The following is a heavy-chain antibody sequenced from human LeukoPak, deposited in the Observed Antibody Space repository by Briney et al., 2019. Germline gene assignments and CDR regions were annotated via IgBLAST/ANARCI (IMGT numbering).Heavy chain of an antibody. J-gene: IGHJ4*02. CDR2: IIPIFGTA. CDR1: GGTFSSYA. Sequence: GASVKVSCKASGGTFSSYAISWVRQAPGQGLEWMGGIIPIFGTANYAQKFQGRVTITADESTSTAYMELSSLRSEDTAVYYCARDIVATIGFDYWGQGTLVTVSS. D-gene: IGHD5-12*01. V-gene: IGHV1-69*01. CDR3: ARDIVATIGFDY.